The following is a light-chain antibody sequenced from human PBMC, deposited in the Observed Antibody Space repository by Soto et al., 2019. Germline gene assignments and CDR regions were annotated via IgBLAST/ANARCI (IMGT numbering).Light chain of an antibody. CDR1: SSDIGNYNY. CDR3: SSYTSTSTYV. V-gene: IGLV2-14*03. CDR2: DVS. Sequence: SALTQPYSLSGSPGQSVALSCTAASSDIGNYNYVSWYQQRPGKVPKLIIHDVSDRPSGVSDRFSGSKSGNTASLTISGLQAEDEADYYCSSYTSTSTYVFGTGTKVTVL. J-gene: IGLJ1*01.